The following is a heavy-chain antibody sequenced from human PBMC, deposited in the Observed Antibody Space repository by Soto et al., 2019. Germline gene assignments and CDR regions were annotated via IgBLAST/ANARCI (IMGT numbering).Heavy chain of an antibody. V-gene: IGHV4-4*07. CDR2: IYSSGTT. CDR3: ARRNDFWSGYYNDYFDY. J-gene: IGHJ4*02. Sequence: SEPLSLTCTVSGGSISPYYWSWIRQPAGKGLEWIGRIYSSGTTYYNPSLKSRVTISVDTSKNQFSLKLSSVTAADTAVYYCARRNDFWSGYYNDYFDYWGQGTLVTVSS. CDR1: GGSISPYY. D-gene: IGHD3-3*01.